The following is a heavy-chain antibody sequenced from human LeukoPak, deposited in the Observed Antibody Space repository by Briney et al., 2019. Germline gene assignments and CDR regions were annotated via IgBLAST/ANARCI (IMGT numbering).Heavy chain of an antibody. CDR3: ARLLGMVTTYDI. J-gene: IGHJ3*02. D-gene: IGHD5-24*01. Sequence: PGGSLRLSCAGSGFTFSSHWMSWVRQAPGKGLQLVASIKQDGSEKHYVDSVRGRFTISRDNAENSLYLQMNSLRAEDTAVYYCARLLGMVTTYDIWGQGTMVTASS. V-gene: IGHV3-7*04. CDR1: GFTFSSHW. CDR2: IKQDGSEK.